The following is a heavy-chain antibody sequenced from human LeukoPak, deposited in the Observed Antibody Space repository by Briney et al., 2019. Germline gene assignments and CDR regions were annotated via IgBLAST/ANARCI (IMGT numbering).Heavy chain of an antibody. Sequence: TGGSLRLSCAASGFTFSSYEMNWVRQAPGKGLEWVSYISRSGSTIYYADSVKGRFTISRDNAKNSLYLQMNSLRAEDTAVYYCARDSTHCSSTSCYFDYWGQGTLVTVSS. CDR1: GFTFSSYE. CDR2: ISRSGSTI. CDR3: ARDSTHCSSTSCYFDY. D-gene: IGHD2-2*01. J-gene: IGHJ4*02. V-gene: IGHV3-48*03.